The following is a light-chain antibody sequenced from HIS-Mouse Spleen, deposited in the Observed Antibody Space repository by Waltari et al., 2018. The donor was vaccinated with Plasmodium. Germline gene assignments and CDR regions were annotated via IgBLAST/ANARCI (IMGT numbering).Light chain of an antibody. V-gene: IGLV3-10*01. CDR3: YSTDSSGNHRV. CDR2: EDS. J-gene: IGLJ3*02. Sequence: SYELTQPPSVSLSPGQTARITCSGDALPKKYAYWYQQKSGQAPGLVIYEDSKRPSGIPEGFSGSSSGTMATLTISGAQVEDEADYYCYSTDSSGNHRVFGGGTKLTVL. CDR1: ALPKKY.